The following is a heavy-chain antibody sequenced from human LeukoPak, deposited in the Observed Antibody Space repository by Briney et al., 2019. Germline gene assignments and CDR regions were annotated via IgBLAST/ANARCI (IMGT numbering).Heavy chain of an antibody. CDR1: GFTFSSYA. D-gene: IGHD3-22*01. V-gene: IGHV3-23*01. J-gene: IGHJ4*02. CDR3: AKGRYYYDSSGYYGY. Sequence: GGSLRLSCAASGFTFSSYAMSWVRQAPGKGLEWVSAISGSGGSTYYADSVKGRFTISRDNSKNTLYLQMNSLRAEDTAVYYFAKGRYYYDSSGYYGYWGQGTLVTVSS. CDR2: ISGSGGST.